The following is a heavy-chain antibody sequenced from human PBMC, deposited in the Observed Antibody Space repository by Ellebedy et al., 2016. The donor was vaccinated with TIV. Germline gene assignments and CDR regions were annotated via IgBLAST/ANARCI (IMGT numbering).Heavy chain of an antibody. D-gene: IGHD6-13*01. CDR3: ATYTSTTSLDH. J-gene: IGHJ4*02. Sequence: GESLKISCAASGFTFRSYAMTWVRQAPGKRLEWVSSISGSGSSTYYADSVKGRFTISRDNAKNMVYLQMNSPRAEDTAVYYCATYTSTTSLDHWGRGTLVTVSP. CDR1: GFTFRSYA. V-gene: IGHV3-23*01. CDR2: ISGSGSST.